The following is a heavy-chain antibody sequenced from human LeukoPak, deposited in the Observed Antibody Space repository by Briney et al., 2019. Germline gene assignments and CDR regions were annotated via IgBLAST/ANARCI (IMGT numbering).Heavy chain of an antibody. Sequence: GGSLRLSCAASGFTVSSNYMSWVRQAPGKGLEWVSVIYSGGSTYYADSVKGRFTISRDNSKNTLYLQMNSLRAEDTAVYYCASHLAAAALDAFDIWGQGTMVTVSS. CDR1: GFTVSSNY. V-gene: IGHV3-66*04. D-gene: IGHD6-13*01. J-gene: IGHJ3*02. CDR3: ASHLAAAALDAFDI. CDR2: IYSGGST.